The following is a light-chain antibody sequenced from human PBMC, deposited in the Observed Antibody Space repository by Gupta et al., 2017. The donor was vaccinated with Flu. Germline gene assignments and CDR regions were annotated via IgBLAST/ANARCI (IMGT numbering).Light chain of an antibody. V-gene: IGKV3-20*01. CDR2: GAS. CDR3: QQDSVSWT. Sequence: EIVLTQSPGTLSLSPGERATLSCRASQSVSSNYLAWYQQKPGQAPRLIIYGASSRAIGIPDRFSGSGYEKDFTLTSSRREDEDFAEYHGQQDSVSWTFGQGTKVEIK. J-gene: IGKJ1*01. CDR1: QSVSSNY.